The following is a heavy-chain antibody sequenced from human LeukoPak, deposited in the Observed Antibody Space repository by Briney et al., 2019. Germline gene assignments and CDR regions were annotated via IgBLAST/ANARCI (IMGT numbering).Heavy chain of an antibody. V-gene: IGHV3-30*03. J-gene: IGHJ4*02. CDR1: GFTFSVSG. Sequence: PGRSLRLSCAASGFTFSVSGMHWVRQAPGKGLEWVAVISYDGTNKYYADSVKGRFAISEDNSKNTLYLQMNSLRAEDTAVYYCAGGYSHFDYWGQGTLVTASS. CDR2: ISYDGTNK. D-gene: IGHD5-18*01. CDR3: AGGYSHFDY.